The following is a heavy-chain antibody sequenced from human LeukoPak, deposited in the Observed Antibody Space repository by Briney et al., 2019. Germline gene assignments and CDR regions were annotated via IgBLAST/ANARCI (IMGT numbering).Heavy chain of an antibody. CDR2: IRYDGSNK. J-gene: IGHJ4*02. D-gene: IGHD2-2*01. CDR3: AKAGYCSSTSCYPPNFDY. CDR1: GFTFSSYG. Sequence: SGGSLRLSXAASGFTFSSYGMHWVRQAPGKGLEWVAFIRYDGSNKYYADSVKGRFTISRDNSKNTLYLQMNSLRAEDTAVYYCAKAGYCSSTSCYPPNFDYWGQGTLVTVSS. V-gene: IGHV3-30*02.